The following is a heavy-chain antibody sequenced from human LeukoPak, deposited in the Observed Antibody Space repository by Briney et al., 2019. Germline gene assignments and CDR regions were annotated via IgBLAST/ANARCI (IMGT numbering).Heavy chain of an antibody. CDR1: GYTFTSYD. V-gene: IGHV1-8*01. CDR2: MNPNSGNT. D-gene: IGHD5-12*01. Sequence: ASVKVSCKASGYTFTSYDINWVRQATGRGLEWMGWMNPNSGNTGYAQKFQGRVTMTRNTSISTAYMELSSLRSEDTAVYYCARGPVRGGYDYFDYWGQGTLVTVSS. CDR3: ARGPVRGGYDYFDY. J-gene: IGHJ4*02.